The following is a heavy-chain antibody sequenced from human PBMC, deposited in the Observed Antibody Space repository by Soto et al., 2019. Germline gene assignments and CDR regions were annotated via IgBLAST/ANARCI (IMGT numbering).Heavy chain of an antibody. CDR1: GFTFSSYW. Sequence: PGGSLRLSCAASGFTFSSYWMSWVRQAPGKGLEWVANIKQDGSEKYYVDSVKGRFTISRDNAKNSLYLQMNSLRAEDTAVYYCARDVKDDFWSLNDENWFGPWGQGILGTVSS. D-gene: IGHD3-3*01. J-gene: IGHJ5*02. V-gene: IGHV3-7*01. CDR3: ARDVKDDFWSLNDENWFGP. CDR2: IKQDGSEK.